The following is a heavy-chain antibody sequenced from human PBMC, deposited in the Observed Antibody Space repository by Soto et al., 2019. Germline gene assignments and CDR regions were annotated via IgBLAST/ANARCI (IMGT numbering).Heavy chain of an antibody. D-gene: IGHD1-1*01. V-gene: IGHV3-23*01. J-gene: IGHJ4*02. CDR3: ATQDFRGTTGTT. CDR2: ISGSGGNI. CDR1: GFTFSRYA. Sequence: LRLSCVASGFTFSRYAMGWVRQAPGKGLEWVSVISGSGGNIHYVDSVKGRFTISRDNSKNTLYLQMNSLRVDDTAVYICATQDFRGTTGTTWGQGTLVTVSS.